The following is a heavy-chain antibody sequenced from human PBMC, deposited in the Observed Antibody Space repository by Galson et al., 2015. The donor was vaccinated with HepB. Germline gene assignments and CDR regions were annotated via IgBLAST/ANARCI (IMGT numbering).Heavy chain of an antibody. V-gene: IGHV3-15*01. CDR2: IKSKTDGGTT. CDR1: GFTFSNAW. CDR3: TTDPHCGSGSYPLDY. Sequence: SLRLSCAASGFTFSNAWMSWVRQAPGKGLEWVGRIKSKTDGGTTDYAAPVKGRFTISRDDSKNTLYLQMNSLKTEDTAVYYCTTDPHCGSGSYPLDYWGQGTLVTVSS. D-gene: IGHD3-10*01. J-gene: IGHJ4*02.